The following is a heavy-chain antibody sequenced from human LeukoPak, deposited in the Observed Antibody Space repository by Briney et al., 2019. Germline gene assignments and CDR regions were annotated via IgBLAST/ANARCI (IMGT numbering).Heavy chain of an antibody. J-gene: IGHJ4*02. CDR1: GFTFSNYA. D-gene: IGHD3-9*01. CDR2: ILGSGGST. CDR3: AKWGDYDVLTGYYVPDY. Sequence: PGASLRLSCAVSGFTFSNYAMSWVRQAPGKGLEWVSAILGSGGSTYYADSVKGRFTVSRDNSKSTLYLQMNSLRAEDTALYYCAKWGDYDVLTGYYVPDYWGQGTLVTVSS. V-gene: IGHV3-23*01.